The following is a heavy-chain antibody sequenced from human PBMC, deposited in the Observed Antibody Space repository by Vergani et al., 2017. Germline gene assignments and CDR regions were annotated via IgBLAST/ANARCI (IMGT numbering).Heavy chain of an antibody. CDR3: ARGRKVPAAILGFYYYYYMDV. CDR2: INPNSGGT. J-gene: IGHJ6*03. Sequence: QVQLVQSGAEVKKPGASVKVSCKASGYTFTGYYMHWVRQAPGQGLEWMGWINPNSGGTNYAQKFQGRVTMTRDTSISTAYMELSRLRSDDTAVYYCARGRKVPAAILGFYYYYYMDVWGKGTTVTVSS. CDR1: GYTFTGYY. D-gene: IGHD2-2*02. V-gene: IGHV1-2*02.